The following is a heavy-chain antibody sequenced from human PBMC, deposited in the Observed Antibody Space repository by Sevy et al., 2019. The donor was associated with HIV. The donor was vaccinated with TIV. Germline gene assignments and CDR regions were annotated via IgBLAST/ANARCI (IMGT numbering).Heavy chain of an antibody. V-gene: IGHV3-7*01. CDR3: ARDTNYFYVDV. Sequence: GGSLRLSYVVSVFSFSNYWMTWVRQAPGKGLEWVANIKPDGSVKSYVDSVKGRFTISRDNAKNSLSLQMNSLSAEDTAVYYCARDTNYFYVDVWGKGTTVTVSS. CDR2: IKPDGSVK. D-gene: IGHD1-1*01. CDR1: VFSFSNYW. J-gene: IGHJ6*03.